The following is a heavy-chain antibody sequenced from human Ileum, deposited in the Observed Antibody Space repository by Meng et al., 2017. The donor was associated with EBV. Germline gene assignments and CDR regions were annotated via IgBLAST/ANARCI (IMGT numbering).Heavy chain of an antibody. V-gene: IGHV4-34*01. D-gene: IGHD2-8*01. CDR2: INHSGST. Sequence: QLPVWGPGLVQPSDPLSLPCGVSGGSLNGYYWTWIRQPPGKGLEWIGEINHSGSTNYNPSLQSRVIISVDTSKNQFSLNLSSVTAADTAVYYCARGVYGPTTRGREYFIHWGRGTLVTVSS. J-gene: IGHJ1*01. CDR3: ARGVYGPTTRGREYFIH. CDR1: GGSLNGYY.